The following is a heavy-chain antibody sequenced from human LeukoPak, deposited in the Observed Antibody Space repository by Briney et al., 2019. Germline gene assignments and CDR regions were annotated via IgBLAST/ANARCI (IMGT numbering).Heavy chain of an antibody. V-gene: IGHV3-21*01. CDR3: ARDLSIPGTTYYFDY. CDR1: GFTFSSYS. D-gene: IGHD1-7*01. Sequence: GGSLRLSCAASGFTFSSYSMNWVRQAPGKGLEWVSSISSSSSYIYYADSVKGRFTISRDNAKNSLYLQMNSLRAEDTAVYYCARDLSIPGTTYYFDYWGQGTLVTVSS. J-gene: IGHJ4*02. CDR2: ISSSSSYI.